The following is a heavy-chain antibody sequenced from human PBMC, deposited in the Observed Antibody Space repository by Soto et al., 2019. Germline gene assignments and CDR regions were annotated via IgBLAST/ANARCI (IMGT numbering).Heavy chain of an antibody. V-gene: IGHV4-59*08. D-gene: IGHD2-21*02. CDR1: GGSISSYY. CDR2: IYSSGST. Sequence: QVQLQESGPGLVKPSETLSLTCTVSGGSISSYYWSWIRQPPGKGLEWIGYIYSSGSTNYHPSLKSRVTRSVDTSRNQFSLKLSSVTAADTAVYYCARPNYTARTWYFDLWGRRTLVTVSS. J-gene: IGHJ2*01. CDR3: ARPNYTARTWYFDL.